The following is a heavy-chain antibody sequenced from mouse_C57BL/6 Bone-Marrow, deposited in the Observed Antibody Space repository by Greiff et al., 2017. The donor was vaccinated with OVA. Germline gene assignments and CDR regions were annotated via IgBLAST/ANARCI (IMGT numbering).Heavy chain of an antibody. J-gene: IGHJ3*01. CDR3: TTWGAWFAY. CDR1: GFNIKDDY. V-gene: IGHV14-4*01. CDR2: IDPENGDT. Sequence: EVQLQQSGAELVRPGASVKLSCTASGFNIKDDYMHWVKQKPEQGLEWIGWIDPENGDTEYASKFQGKATITADTSSHTAYLQLSSLTSEDTAVYYCTTWGAWFAYWGQGTLVTVSA.